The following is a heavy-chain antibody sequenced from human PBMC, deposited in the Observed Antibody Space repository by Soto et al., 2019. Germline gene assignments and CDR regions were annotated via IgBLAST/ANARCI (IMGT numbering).Heavy chain of an antibody. D-gene: IGHD6-25*01. Sequence: GGSQRLSYAASGFSFGGYWMSWVRQAPGKGPEWVASIKHDGSETYYVDSVKGRSTISRDNAKNSLYLQMNSLRAEDTAVYYCARAAYWGQGTLVTVSS. CDR1: GFSFGGYW. V-gene: IGHV3-7*04. CDR3: ARAAY. J-gene: IGHJ4*02. CDR2: IKHDGSET.